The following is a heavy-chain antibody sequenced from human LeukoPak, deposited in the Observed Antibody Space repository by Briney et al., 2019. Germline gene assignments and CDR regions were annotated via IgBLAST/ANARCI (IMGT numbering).Heavy chain of an antibody. V-gene: IGHV3-7*04. CDR2: IKQDGSEI. CDR1: GFTFSSFW. Sequence: GGSLRLSCAASGFTFSSFWMNWVRQAPGKGLEWVAHIKQDGSEIHYVGSVRGRFTISRDDAKDSLYLQMNSLRAEDTAVYYCVRDLYGGDDHWGQGTLVTVSS. J-gene: IGHJ5*02. D-gene: IGHD3-16*01. CDR3: VRDLYGGDDH.